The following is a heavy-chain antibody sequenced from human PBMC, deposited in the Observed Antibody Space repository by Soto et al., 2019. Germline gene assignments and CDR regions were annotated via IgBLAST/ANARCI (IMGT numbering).Heavy chain of an antibody. D-gene: IGHD3-22*01. CDR3: ARLTTYYYDTSGYGMDV. CDR2: IYPSDSDT. J-gene: IGHJ6*02. CDR1: GYTFTIHW. Sequence: GESLKISCEGFGYTFTIHWIALVLHTPGKGLEWMGIIYPSDSDTRYSPSFEGQVTISADKSISTAYLQWSSLKASDSAKYYCARLTTYYYDTSGYGMDVWGQGTTVTVSS. V-gene: IGHV5-51*01.